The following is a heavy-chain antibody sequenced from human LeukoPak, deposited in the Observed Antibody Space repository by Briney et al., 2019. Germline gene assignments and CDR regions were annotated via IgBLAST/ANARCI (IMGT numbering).Heavy chain of an antibody. V-gene: IGHV3-33*06. D-gene: IGHD3-16*01. Sequence: GRSLRLSCAASGFTFSRLGMQWVRQAPGKGLERVAMIWHDGSVEEYAASVKGRFTISRDNSRDTLFLQMNRLRDDDTAVYYCAKEGDQFRGYLDAWGKGTTVTVSS. CDR3: AKEGDQFRGYLDA. J-gene: IGHJ6*03. CDR2: IWHDGSVE. CDR1: GFTFSRLG.